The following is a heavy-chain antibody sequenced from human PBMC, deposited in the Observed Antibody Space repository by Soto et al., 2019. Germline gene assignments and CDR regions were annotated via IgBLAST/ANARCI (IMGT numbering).Heavy chain of an antibody. D-gene: IGHD2-21*01. CDR3: AKDSALRVKDH. CDR1: GFTFSSYA. V-gene: IGHV3-23*01. Sequence: VQLLESGGGLVQPGGSLRLSCAASGFTFSSYAMTWVRQAPGKGLQWVSAISGSGGRTYYADSVKGRFTISRDNSENTLYLQMNSLSAEDTAVYYCAKDSALRVKDHWGQGTLVTVSS. CDR2: ISGSGGRT. J-gene: IGHJ4*02.